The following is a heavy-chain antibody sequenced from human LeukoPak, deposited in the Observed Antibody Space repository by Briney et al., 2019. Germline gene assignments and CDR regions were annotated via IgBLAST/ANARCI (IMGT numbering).Heavy chain of an antibody. CDR1: GGSISSYY. J-gene: IGHJ3*02. Sequence: KASETLSLTCTVSGGSISSYYWSWIRQPPGKGLEWIGYIYYSGSNNYNPSLKSRVTISVDTSKNQFSLKLSSVTAADTAVYYCARDFQGAFDIWGQGTMVTVSS. CDR2: IYYSGSN. CDR3: ARDFQGAFDI. V-gene: IGHV4-59*01.